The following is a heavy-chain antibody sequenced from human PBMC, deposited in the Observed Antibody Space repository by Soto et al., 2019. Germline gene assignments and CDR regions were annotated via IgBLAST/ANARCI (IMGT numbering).Heavy chain of an antibody. J-gene: IGHJ4*02. Sequence: PGGSLRLSCAASGFSFSMYSMNWVRQAPGKGLEWVSYISSNSATIYDTDSVKGRFTISRDNARNSLYLQMSSLTADDTAMYYCARPPYSAYNRPFDYWGQGTLVTVSS. CDR2: ISSNSATI. CDR3: ARPPYSAYNRPFDY. V-gene: IGHV3-48*04. CDR1: GFSFSMYS. D-gene: IGHD4-4*01.